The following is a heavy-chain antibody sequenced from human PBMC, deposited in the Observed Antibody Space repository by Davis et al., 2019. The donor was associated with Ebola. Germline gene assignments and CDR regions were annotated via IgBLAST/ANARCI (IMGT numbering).Heavy chain of an antibody. Sequence: SVKVSCKASGGTFSSYSISWVRQAPGQGLEWMGRIIPILGIANYAQKFQGRVTITADKSTSTAYMELSSLRSDDTAVYYCARDGRIAARPPVGYWGQGTLVTVSS. V-gene: IGHV1-69*04. CDR2: IIPILGIA. J-gene: IGHJ4*02. D-gene: IGHD6-6*01. CDR1: GGTFSSYS. CDR3: ARDGRIAARPPVGY.